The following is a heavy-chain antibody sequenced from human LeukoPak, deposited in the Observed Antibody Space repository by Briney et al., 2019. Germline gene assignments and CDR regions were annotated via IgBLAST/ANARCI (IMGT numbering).Heavy chain of an antibody. CDR1: GFIFSTYA. J-gene: IGHJ4*02. D-gene: IGHD3-22*01. V-gene: IGHV3-23*01. Sequence: GGSLRLSCAASGFIFSTYAMSWVRQAPGRGLEWVSSISDNGAGTYYADAVKGRFTISRDNSKNTLYLQMNSLRAEDTAVYYCAKLLYYYDSSQPYWGQGTLVTVSS. CDR3: AKLLYYYDSSQPY. CDR2: ISDNGAGT.